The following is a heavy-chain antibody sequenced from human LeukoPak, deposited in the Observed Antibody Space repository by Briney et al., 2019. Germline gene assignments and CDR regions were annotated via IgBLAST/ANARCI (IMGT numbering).Heavy chain of an antibody. Sequence: GGSLRLSCAPSGFTFTNYPMTSVRHALGKGREWVSDISVGGNSTYYADSVKGRISISRHNSNNTLYLQMSSLRAEDTAVYYCAKGIGRGVNDAYDIWGQGTMVTVSS. J-gene: IGHJ3*02. CDR3: AKGIGRGVNDAYDI. V-gene: IGHV3-23*01. CDR1: GFTFTNYP. CDR2: ISVGGNST. D-gene: IGHD2-8*01.